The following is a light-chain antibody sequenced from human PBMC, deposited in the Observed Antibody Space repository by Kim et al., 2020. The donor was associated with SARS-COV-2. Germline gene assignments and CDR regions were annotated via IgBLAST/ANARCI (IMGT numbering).Light chain of an antibody. V-gene: IGKV1-5*03. CDR1: QIITPW. J-gene: IGKJ4*01. CDR3: QQYNSYPLT. CDR2: MAS. Sequence: DTQMTQSPSTLSASVGDRVSITCRASQIITPWLAWYQQKPGKAPKLLIYMASSLESGVPSRFSGSGSGTEFTLTISSLQPDDFATYYCQQYNSYPLTFGGGTKVDIK.